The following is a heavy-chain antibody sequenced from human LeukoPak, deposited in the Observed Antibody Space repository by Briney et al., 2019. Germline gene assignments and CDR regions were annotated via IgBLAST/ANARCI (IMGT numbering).Heavy chain of an antibody. D-gene: IGHD3-9*01. J-gene: IGHJ4*02. Sequence: PSETLSLTCTVSGYSISSDHYWGWIRQSPVKGLEWIGSFYHSENTYYNPSLKSRVTISKDTSKNQFSLRLSSVPDADTAVYYCTTQSPKLTGDVDCWGQGTLVTVSS. CDR2: FYHSENT. V-gene: IGHV4-38-2*02. CDR3: TTQSPKLTGDVDC. CDR1: GYSISSDHY.